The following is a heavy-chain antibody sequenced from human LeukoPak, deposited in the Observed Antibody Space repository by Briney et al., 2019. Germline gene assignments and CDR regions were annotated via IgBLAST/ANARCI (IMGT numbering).Heavy chain of an antibody. CDR3: AIKPPSGWFGTEWLDP. Sequence: SETLSLTCSVSGGSISNNNWWSWVRQSPGEGLEWIGNIYHSGTTHYNPSLKSRATISVDKSKNQFSLKLNSVTAADTAVYYCAIKPPSGWFGTEWLDPWGQGTLVTVSS. D-gene: IGHD3-10*01. CDR2: IYHSGTT. V-gene: IGHV4-4*02. CDR1: GGSISNNNW. J-gene: IGHJ5*02.